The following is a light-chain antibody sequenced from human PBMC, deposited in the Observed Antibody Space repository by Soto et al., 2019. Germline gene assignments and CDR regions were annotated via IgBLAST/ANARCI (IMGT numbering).Light chain of an antibody. CDR2: AAS. J-gene: IGKJ4*01. CDR3: QQSHTPPRT. V-gene: IGKV1-39*01. Sequence: DIQMTQSRSPLSASLAYGVTITCLASQSISQYLNWYQQKPGKVPKLLIYAASKLQSGVPPRFSGSGSGTDFTLTITGLQREDFATYFCQQSHTPPRTCGGGTKVDIK. CDR1: QSISQY.